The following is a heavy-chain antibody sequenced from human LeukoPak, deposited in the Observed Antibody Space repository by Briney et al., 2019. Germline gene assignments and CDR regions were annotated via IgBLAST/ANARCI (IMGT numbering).Heavy chain of an antibody. CDR2: LWSDESKQ. D-gene: IGHD2-8*01. CDR1: GFTFSTYG. CDR3: AKDGECTKGFCSPFYFDS. Sequence: GTSLRLSCAASGFTFSTYGMHWVRQAPGKGLEWVAVLWSDESKQFYADSVEGRFTISRDTSKNTLFLQMNGLRDEDTAVYYCAKDGECTKGFCSPFYFDSWGQGTLVTVSS. J-gene: IGHJ4*02. V-gene: IGHV3-33*03.